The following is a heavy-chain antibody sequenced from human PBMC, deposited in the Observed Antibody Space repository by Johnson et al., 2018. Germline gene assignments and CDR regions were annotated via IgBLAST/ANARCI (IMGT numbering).Heavy chain of an antibody. J-gene: IGHJ6*02. D-gene: IGHD3-3*01. CDR3: YRGSGYYTNYGMDV. V-gene: IGHV3-9*01. Sequence: VQLVESGGGLVQPGRSXRLSCAASGFTFDDYAMHWVRQATGKGLEWVSGISWNSGSIGYADLVKGRFTISRDNAKTSLYLQMNSLRDEDTAVYDGYRGSGYYTNYGMDVWGQGTTVTVSS. CDR1: GFTFDDYA. CDR2: ISWNSGSI.